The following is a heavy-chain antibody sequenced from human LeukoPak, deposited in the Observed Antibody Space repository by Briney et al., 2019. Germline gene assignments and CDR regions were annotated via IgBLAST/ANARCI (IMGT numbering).Heavy chain of an antibody. D-gene: IGHD6-19*01. CDR2: IYYSGST. CDR1: GGSISSYY. V-gene: IGHV4-59*01. J-gene: IGHJ5*02. CDR3: ARSLRGPGLVWFSGWFDP. Sequence: SETLSLTCTVSGGSISSYYWSWIRQPPGKGLEWIGYIYYSGSTNYNPSLKSRVTISVDTSKNQFSLKLSSVTAADTAVYYCARSLRGPGLVWFSGWFDPWGQGTLVTVSS.